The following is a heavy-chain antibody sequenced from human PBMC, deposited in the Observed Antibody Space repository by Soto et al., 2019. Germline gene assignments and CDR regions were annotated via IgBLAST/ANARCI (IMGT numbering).Heavy chain of an antibody. CDR3: ARDRSGSPLYGMDV. J-gene: IGHJ6*02. Sequence: SETLSLTCAVYGGSFIGYYWSWIRQPPGKGLEWIGEINHSGSTNYNPSLKSRVTISVDTSKNQFSLKLSSVTAADTAVYYCARDRSGSPLYGMDVWGQGTTVTVSS. CDR1: GGSFIGYY. CDR2: INHSGST. V-gene: IGHV4-34*01. D-gene: IGHD3-22*01.